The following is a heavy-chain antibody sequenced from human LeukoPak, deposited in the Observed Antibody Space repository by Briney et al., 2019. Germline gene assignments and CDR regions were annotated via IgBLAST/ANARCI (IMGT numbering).Heavy chain of an antibody. J-gene: IGHJ3*02. CDR1: GFTFSSNY. CDR3: AKPGSSHDAFDI. V-gene: IGHV3-23*01. CDR2: ISGSGGNT. Sequence: PGGSLRLSCAASGFTFSSNYMSWVRPAPGKGLEWVSAISGSGGNTYYADSVKGRFTISRDNSKNTLYLQMNSLRAEDTAVYYCAKPGSSHDAFDIWGQGTMVTVSS.